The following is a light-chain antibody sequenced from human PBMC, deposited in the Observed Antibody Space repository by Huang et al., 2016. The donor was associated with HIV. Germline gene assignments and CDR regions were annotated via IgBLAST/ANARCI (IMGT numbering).Light chain of an antibody. CDR3: LQHYTYPWT. J-gene: IGKJ1*01. Sequence: DIQMTQSPFAMSASVGDRVTITCRASQDISNYLAWFQQKPGKGPKLLCYAASNLQTGVPSRFSGSGSGAEFTLTISSLQPEDFASYYCLQHYTYPWTFGQGTKVEIK. CDR2: AAS. CDR1: QDISNY. V-gene: IGKV1-17*03.